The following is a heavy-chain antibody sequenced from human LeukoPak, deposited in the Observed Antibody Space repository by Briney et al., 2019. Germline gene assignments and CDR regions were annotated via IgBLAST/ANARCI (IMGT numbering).Heavy chain of an antibody. CDR1: GFTFSSYG. CDR2: ISGSGGST. CDR3: AKDRRVTMVRGVIQD. J-gene: IGHJ4*02. Sequence: GGSLRLSCAASGFTFSSYGMSWVRQAPGKGLEWVSAISGSGGSTYYADSVKGRFTISRDNSKNTLYLQMNSLRAEDTAVYYCAKDRRVTMVRGVIQDWGQGTLVTVSS. D-gene: IGHD3-10*01. V-gene: IGHV3-23*01.